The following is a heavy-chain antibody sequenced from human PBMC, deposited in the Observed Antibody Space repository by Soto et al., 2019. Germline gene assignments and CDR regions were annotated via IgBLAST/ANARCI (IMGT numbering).Heavy chain of an antibody. V-gene: IGHV1-69*06. CDR3: AREGRLTGTDGFDY. CDR1: GXXXXXYG. CDR2: IIPIFGTT. Sequence: QVQLVQSGAEVXKXXXXXXXXXKGXGXXXXXYGXXXVRXAXXXXXXWMGGIIPIFGTTNYAQKFQGRVTITADKSTSTAYMELSSLRSEDTAVYYCAREGRLTGTDGFDYWGQGTLVTVSS. D-gene: IGHD1-20*01. J-gene: IGHJ4*02.